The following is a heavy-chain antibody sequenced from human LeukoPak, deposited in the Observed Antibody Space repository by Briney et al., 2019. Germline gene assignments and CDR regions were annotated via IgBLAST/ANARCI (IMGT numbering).Heavy chain of an antibody. V-gene: IGHV4-59*12. CDR1: GGSISSYY. J-gene: IGHJ4*02. CDR3: TRESGAFSPFGF. D-gene: IGHD1-26*01. CDR2: VHLNGAT. Sequence: SETLSLTCTVSGGSISSYYWSWIRQPPGKGLEWIGEVHLNGATNYNPSLESRFSMSIDKSNNHLSLEVTFVTAADTAMYYCTRESGAFSPFGFWGQGTLVTVSS.